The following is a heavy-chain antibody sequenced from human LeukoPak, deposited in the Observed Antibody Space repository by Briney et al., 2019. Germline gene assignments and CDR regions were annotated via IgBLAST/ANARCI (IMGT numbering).Heavy chain of an antibody. CDR1: GDSISGYY. CDR2: IYTSGST. D-gene: IGHD2/OR15-2a*01. J-gene: IGHJ4*02. Sequence: PSETLSLTCTVSGDSISGYYWSWIRQPAGQGLEWIGRIYTSGSTKYNPSFQGRVTMSLDTSKNQFSLRLSSVTAADTAIYYCAKYKFGSDYFSNWGQGTLVTVSS. V-gene: IGHV4-4*07. CDR3: AKYKFGSDYFSN.